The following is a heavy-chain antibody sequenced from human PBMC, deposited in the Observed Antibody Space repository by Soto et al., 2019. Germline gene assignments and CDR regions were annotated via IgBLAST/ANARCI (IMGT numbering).Heavy chain of an antibody. J-gene: IGHJ6*03. D-gene: IGHD3-10*01. V-gene: IGHV4-31*03. CDR1: GDAISSGTYY. Sequence: QVQLQESGPGLVKPSQTLSLRCSVSGDAISSGTYYWTWVRQPPGEGLEWIGNIYYTGTTYYNPSLRSRVTMSVDTSKIQFSVNVNSVTAADTAVYYCARSHGSFERDFYYYMDVWGKGTTVTVSS. CDR3: ARSHGSFERDFYYYMDV. CDR2: IYYTGTT.